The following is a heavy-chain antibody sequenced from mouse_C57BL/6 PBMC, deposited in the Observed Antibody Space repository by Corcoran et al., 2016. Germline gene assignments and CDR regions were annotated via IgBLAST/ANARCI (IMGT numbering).Heavy chain of an antibody. V-gene: IGHV9-3*01. CDR3: ARSATVVPYWYFDV. CDR2: INTYSGVP. Sequence: QIQLVQSGPELKKPGETVKISCKASGYTFTTYGMSWVKQAPGKGLKWMGWINTYSGVPTYADDFKGRFAFSLETSASTAYLQINNLKNEDTATYFCARSATVVPYWYFDVWGTGTTATVS. CDR1: GYTFTTYG. J-gene: IGHJ1*03. D-gene: IGHD1-1*01.